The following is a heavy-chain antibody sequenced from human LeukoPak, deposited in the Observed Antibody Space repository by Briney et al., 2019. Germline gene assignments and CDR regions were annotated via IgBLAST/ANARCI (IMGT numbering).Heavy chain of an antibody. CDR3: ARAPSIAAAPFDY. CDR1: GGTFSSYA. J-gene: IGHJ4*02. V-gene: IGHV1-69*01. Sequence: GASVKVSCTASGGTFSSYAISWVRQAPGQGLEWMGGIIPIFGTANYAQKFQGRVTITADESTSTAYMELSSLRSEDTAVYYCARAPSIAAAPFDYWGQGTLVTVSS. D-gene: IGHD6-13*01. CDR2: IIPIFGTA.